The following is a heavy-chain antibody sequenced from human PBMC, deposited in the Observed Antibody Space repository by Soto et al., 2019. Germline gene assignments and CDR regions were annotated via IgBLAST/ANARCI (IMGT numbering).Heavy chain of an antibody. CDR2: IVVGSGNT. V-gene: IGHV1-58*01. CDR3: AADPYSGSYPIY. D-gene: IGHD1-26*01. CDR1: GFTFTSSA. J-gene: IGHJ4*02. Sequence: SVKVSCKASGFTFTSSAVQWVRQARGQRLEWIGWIVVGSGNTNYAQKFQERVTITRDMSTSTAYMELSSLRSEDTAVYYCAADPYSGSYPIYCGQGTLVTVSS.